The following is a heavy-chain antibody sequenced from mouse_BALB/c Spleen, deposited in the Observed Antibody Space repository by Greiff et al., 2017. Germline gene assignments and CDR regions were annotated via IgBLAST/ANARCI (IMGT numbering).Heavy chain of an antibody. Sequence: EVNLVESGGGLVKPGGSLKLSCAASGFTFSSYAMSWVRQSPEKRLEWVAEISSGGSYTYYPDTVPGQFTISRDNAKNTLYLEMSSLRSEDTAMYYCARSGAMDYWGQGTSVTVSS. J-gene: IGHJ4*01. CDR3: ARSGAMDY. V-gene: IGHV5-9-4*01. CDR2: ISSGGSYT. D-gene: IGHD3-2*02. CDR1: GFTFSSYA.